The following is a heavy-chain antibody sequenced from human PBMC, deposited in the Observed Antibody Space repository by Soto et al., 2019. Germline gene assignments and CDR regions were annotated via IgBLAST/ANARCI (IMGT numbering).Heavy chain of an antibody. D-gene: IGHD4-17*01. CDR2: GYATGTT. Sequence: QVHLQESGPGLVKPSETLSLSCSVSGGSISKFYWSWIRKTAGKGLERMGRGYATGTTDYNPSLRSRVAMSVDISRKTFSLRLTSVTAADTGMYYCVRDGSKTLRDWFDPWGQGKLVTVSS. CDR1: GGSISKFY. J-gene: IGHJ5*02. V-gene: IGHV4-4*07. CDR3: VRDGSKTLRDWFDP.